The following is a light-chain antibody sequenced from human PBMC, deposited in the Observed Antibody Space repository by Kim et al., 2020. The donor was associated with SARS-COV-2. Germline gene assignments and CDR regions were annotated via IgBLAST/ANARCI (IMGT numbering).Light chain of an antibody. CDR2: GAS. J-gene: IGKJ5*01. CDR3: QQYNNWPVT. Sequence: VSPGERATLSCRASQSVSSNLAWYQQKPGQAPRLLIHGASTRATGIPARFSGSGSGTEFTLTISSLQSEDFAVYYCQQYNNWPVTFGQGTRLEIK. V-gene: IGKV3-15*01. CDR1: QSVSSN.